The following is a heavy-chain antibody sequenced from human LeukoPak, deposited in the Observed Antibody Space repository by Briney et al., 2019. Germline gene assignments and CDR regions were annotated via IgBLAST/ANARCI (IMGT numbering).Heavy chain of an antibody. CDR3: ARQESYSSSWFAY. CDR2: IYDSGST. J-gene: IGHJ5*01. CDR1: GVYISSHY. D-gene: IGHD6-19*01. V-gene: IGHV4-59*08. Sequence: SETLSLTCTVSGVYISSHYWSWIRQPPGKGLEWIGYIYDSGSTNYNPSLKSRVTISIDTSKNQFSLKLSSVTAADTAVYYCARQESYSSSWFAYWGRGSLVTVSS.